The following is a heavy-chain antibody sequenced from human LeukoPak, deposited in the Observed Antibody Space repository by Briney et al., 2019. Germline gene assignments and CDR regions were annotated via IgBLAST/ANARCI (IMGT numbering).Heavy chain of an antibody. CDR1: GFTFGDYA. CDR2: IRSKAYGGTT. V-gene: IGHV3-49*03. CDR3: TIDGVVVVAATRFDY. D-gene: IGHD2-15*01. Sequence: PGRSLRLSCTASGFTFGDYAMSWFRQAPGKGLEWVGFIRSKAYGGTTEYAASVKGRFTISRDDSKSIAYLQMNSLKTEDTAVYYCTIDGVVVVAATRFDYWGQGTLVTVSS. J-gene: IGHJ4*02.